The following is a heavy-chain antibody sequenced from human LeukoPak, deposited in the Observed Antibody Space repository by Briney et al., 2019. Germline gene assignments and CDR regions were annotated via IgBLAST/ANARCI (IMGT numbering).Heavy chain of an antibody. CDR2: INQDGSEK. Sequence: GGSLRLSCAGYGFTFSSYWMGWVRQAPGKGLEWVANINQDGSEKQYVDSVKGRFTTSRDNAKKSMYLQMNSLSVEDTAVYYCARVDGYSNGWSDFWGQGTLVTVSS. J-gene: IGHJ5*01. D-gene: IGHD5-12*01. CDR1: GFTFSSYW. CDR3: ARVDGYSNGWSDF. V-gene: IGHV3-7*01.